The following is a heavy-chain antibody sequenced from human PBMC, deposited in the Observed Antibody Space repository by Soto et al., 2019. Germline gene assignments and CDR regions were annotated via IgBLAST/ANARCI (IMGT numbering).Heavy chain of an antibody. Sequence: ASVKVSCKASGGTFSIYGFSWVRQAPGQGPEWIGGIIPILTTPNYAQKFHGRVTIVADESTTTVYMELSSLKSEDTAVYYCATSVGIAPTGEDGMDVWGQGTSVTVSS. J-gene: IGHJ6*02. CDR3: ATSVGIAPTGEDGMDV. CDR1: GGTFSIYG. V-gene: IGHV1-69*13. D-gene: IGHD2-8*02. CDR2: IIPILTTP.